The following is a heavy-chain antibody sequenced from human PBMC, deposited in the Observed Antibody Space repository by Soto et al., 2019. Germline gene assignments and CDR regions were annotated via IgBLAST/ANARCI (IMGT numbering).Heavy chain of an antibody. Sequence: GGSLRLSCAASGFTFSSYNMNWVRQAPGKGLEWVSSISSSSSYIYYADSVKGRFTISRDNAKNSLYLQMNSLRAEDTAVYYCAKVVDYYDPYYYYGMDVWGQGTTVTVSS. V-gene: IGHV3-21*01. J-gene: IGHJ6*02. D-gene: IGHD3-22*01. CDR3: AKVVDYYDPYYYYGMDV. CDR1: GFTFSSYN. CDR2: ISSSSSYI.